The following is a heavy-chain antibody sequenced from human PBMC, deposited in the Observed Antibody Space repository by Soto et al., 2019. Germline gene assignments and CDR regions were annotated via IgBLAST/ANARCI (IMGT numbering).Heavy chain of an antibody. V-gene: IGHV3-30*18. D-gene: IGHD6-19*01. CDR2: VSHDGRNT. J-gene: IGHJ4*02. CDR1: GFTFSGYA. Sequence: GGSLRLSCAASGFTFSGYARHWVRQAPGKGLEWVAVVSHDGRNTHYADSVKGRFTISRDSSKNTVSLEMTSLRAEDTAVYYCAKGGRQWLVTSDFNYWGQGALVTVSS. CDR3: AKGGRQWLVTSDFNY.